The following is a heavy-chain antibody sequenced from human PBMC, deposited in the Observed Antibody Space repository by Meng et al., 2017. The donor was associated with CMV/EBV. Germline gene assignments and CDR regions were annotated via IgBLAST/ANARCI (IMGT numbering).Heavy chain of an antibody. CDR1: GGSISSGGYY. CDR2: IYYSGST. J-gene: IGHJ6*02. V-gene: IGHV4-31*03. Sequence: LRLSCTVSGGSISSGGYYWSWIRQHPGKGLEWIGYIYYSGSTYYNPSLKSRVTISVDTSKNQFSLKLSSGTAADTAVYYCARLKLGYCSSTSCYAPYYYYGMDVWGQGTTVTVSS. D-gene: IGHD2-2*01. CDR3: ARLKLGYCSSTSCYAPYYYYGMDV.